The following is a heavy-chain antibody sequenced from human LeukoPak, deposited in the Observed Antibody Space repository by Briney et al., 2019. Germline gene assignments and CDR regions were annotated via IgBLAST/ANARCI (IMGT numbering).Heavy chain of an antibody. CDR2: IYHSGST. CDR3: ARLFGYCSSTSCSPYWYFDL. V-gene: IGHV4-38-2*02. CDR1: GYSISSGYY. J-gene: IGHJ2*01. Sequence: ASETLSLTCTVSGYSISSGYYWGWIRQPPGKGLEWIGSIYHSGSTYYNPSLKSRVTISVDTSKNQFSLKLSSVTAADTAVYYCARLFGYCSSTSCSPYWYFDLWGRGTLVTVSS. D-gene: IGHD2-2*03.